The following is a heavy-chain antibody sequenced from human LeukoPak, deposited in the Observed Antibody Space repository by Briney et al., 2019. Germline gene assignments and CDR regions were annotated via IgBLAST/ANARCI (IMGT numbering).Heavy chain of an antibody. CDR1: GVSISAYY. V-gene: IGHV4-59*08. D-gene: IGHD3-10*01. CDR3: ARGYYGLGSYYNFDY. CDR2: IYYSGST. J-gene: IGHJ4*02. Sequence: PSETLSLTCSVSGVSISAYYWSWIRQSPGKGLEWIGYIYYSGSTNNNPSLKSRATISVDTSKNQFSLKLSSVTAADTAVYYCARGYYGLGSYYNFDYWGQGTLVTVSS.